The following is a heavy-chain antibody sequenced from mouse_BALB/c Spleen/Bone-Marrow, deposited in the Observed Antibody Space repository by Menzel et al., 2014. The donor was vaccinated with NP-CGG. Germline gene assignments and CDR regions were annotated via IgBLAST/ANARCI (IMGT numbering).Heavy chain of an antibody. CDR3: NACGYVDY. Sequence: EVQLQQSGAALVRSGASVKLSCTASGFNIKDYYMHWVKQRPEQGLEWIGWIDPENGDTEYAPKFQGKATMTADTSSNTAYLQLSSLTSEDTAVYYCNACGYVDYWGQGTTLTVSS. CDR2: IDPENGDT. CDR1: GFNIKDYY. V-gene: IGHV14-4*02. J-gene: IGHJ2*01.